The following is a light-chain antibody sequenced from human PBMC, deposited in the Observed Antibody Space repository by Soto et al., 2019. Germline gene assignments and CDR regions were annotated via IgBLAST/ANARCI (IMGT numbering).Light chain of an antibody. V-gene: IGKV3-20*01. Sequence: EIVLTQSPGTLSLSPGERATLSCRASQSVTSSYLAWYQHKRGQAPRLLIYGASNRATGIPDRFSGSGSGTDFTLTISRLEPEDFAVYYCQRFGSSPPWTCGQGTKVEIK. CDR1: QSVTSSY. CDR2: GAS. CDR3: QRFGSSPPWT. J-gene: IGKJ1*01.